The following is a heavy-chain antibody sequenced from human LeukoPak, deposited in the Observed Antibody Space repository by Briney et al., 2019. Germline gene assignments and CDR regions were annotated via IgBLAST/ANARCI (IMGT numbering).Heavy chain of an antibody. CDR3: ARHWYGGNFLFDY. Sequence: SETLSLTCAVSGDSISSSTYYWGWIRQPPGKGLEWIGSIYYSGSTFDNPSLKSRVTISVDTSKNQFSLKLSSVTAADTAVYYCARHWYGGNFLFDYWGQGTLITVSS. J-gene: IGHJ4*02. CDR2: IYYSGST. D-gene: IGHD4-23*01. V-gene: IGHV4-39*07. CDR1: GDSISSSTYY.